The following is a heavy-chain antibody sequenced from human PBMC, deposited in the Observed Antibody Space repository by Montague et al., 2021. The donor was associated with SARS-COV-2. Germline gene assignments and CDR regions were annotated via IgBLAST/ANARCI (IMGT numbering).Heavy chain of an antibody. D-gene: IGHD7-27*01. CDR1: GFTYSKYG. J-gene: IGHJ4*02. CDR2: IWNDGSKK. Sequence: SLRLSCSASGFTYSKYGVHRVRQAPGKGLEWVASIWNDGSKKYHXDSVKGRFTISRDNSNNMLYLQMDSLRAEDAAVYYCVGDPGDPDTFDYWGQGTQVTVSS. V-gene: IGHV3-33*01. CDR3: VGDPGDPDTFDY.